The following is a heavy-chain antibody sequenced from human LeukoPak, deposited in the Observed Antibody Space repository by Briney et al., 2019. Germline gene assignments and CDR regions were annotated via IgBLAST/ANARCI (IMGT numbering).Heavy chain of an antibody. J-gene: IGHJ4*02. V-gene: IGHV3-53*01. CDR3: ARDRHCSGGSCSGL. Sequence: PGRSLRLSCAASGLTVSNNYMKWVRQAPGKGLKWVSLIYSGGSTYYADSVKGRFTISRDNPKNTVYLQMNNLRAEDTAVYYCARDRHCSGGSCSGLWGQGTLVTVSS. CDR1: GLTVSNNY. CDR2: IYSGGST. D-gene: IGHD2-15*01.